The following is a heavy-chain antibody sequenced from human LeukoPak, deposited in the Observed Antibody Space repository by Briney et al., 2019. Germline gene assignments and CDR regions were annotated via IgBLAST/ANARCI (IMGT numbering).Heavy chain of an antibody. J-gene: IGHJ4*02. CDR3: ARHSVRRTYYFDY. V-gene: IGHV5-51*01. Sequence: GESLKISCKGSGYSFTSYWIGWVRQMPGKGLEWRGIIYPGDSDTRYSPSFQGQVTISADKSSSTAYLQWSSLKASDTAMYFCARHSVRRTYYFDYWGQGTLVTVSS. D-gene: IGHD3-10*02. CDR1: GYSFTSYW. CDR2: IYPGDSDT.